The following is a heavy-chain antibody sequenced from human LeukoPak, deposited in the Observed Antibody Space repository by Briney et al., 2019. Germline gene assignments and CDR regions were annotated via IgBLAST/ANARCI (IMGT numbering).Heavy chain of an antibody. V-gene: IGHV3-48*01. CDR1: GFTFSSYS. CDR3: ARDSDYYTDY. D-gene: IGHD1-26*01. Sequence: PGGSLRLSCAASGFTFSSYSMNWVRQAPGKGLEWVSYISSSSSTIYYADSVKGRFTISRDNAKNSLYLQMNSLRAEDTAVYYCARDSDYYTDYWGQGTLVTVSS. J-gene: IGHJ4*02. CDR2: ISSSSSTI.